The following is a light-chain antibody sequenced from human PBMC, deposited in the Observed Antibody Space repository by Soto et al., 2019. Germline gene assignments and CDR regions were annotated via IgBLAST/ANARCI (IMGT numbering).Light chain of an antibody. CDR3: QQRSNWPLT. CDR1: QSVSSY. Sequence: EIVLTQSPATLSLSPGERDTLSCRASQSVSSYLAWYQQKPGQAPRLLIYDASNRATGIPARFSGSGPGTDFTLTISSLEPEDFAVYYCQQRSNWPLTFGGGTKVDIK. CDR2: DAS. V-gene: IGKV3-11*01. J-gene: IGKJ4*01.